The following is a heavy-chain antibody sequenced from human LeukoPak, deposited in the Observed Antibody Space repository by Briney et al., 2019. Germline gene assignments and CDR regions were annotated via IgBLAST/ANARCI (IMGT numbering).Heavy chain of an antibody. CDR3: ARVAPRHTVTTPYYNWFDP. J-gene: IGHJ5*02. CDR1: GYTFTSYA. V-gene: IGHV1-69*06. D-gene: IGHD4-17*01. CDR2: IIPIFGTA. Sequence: ASVKVSCKASGYTFTSYALNWVRQAPGQGLEWMGGIIPIFGTANYAQKFQGRVTITADKSTSTAYMELSSLRSEDTAVYYCARVAPRHTVTTPYYNWFDPWGQGTLVTVSS.